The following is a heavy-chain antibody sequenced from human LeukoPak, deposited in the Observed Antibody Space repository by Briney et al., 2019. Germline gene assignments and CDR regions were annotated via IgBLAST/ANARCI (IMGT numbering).Heavy chain of an antibody. CDR3: ARDPPQPGITAAGYFDL. J-gene: IGHJ2*01. Sequence: SETLSLTCTVSGDSIRTYSWRWIRQPPGRGLEWIGYIYYTGITNYHPPLKSRVTISVDTSKNQFSLKVRSVTAADTAVYYCARDPPQPGITAAGYFDLWGRGTLVTVSS. CDR2: IYYTGIT. D-gene: IGHD6-13*01. V-gene: IGHV4-59*01. CDR1: GDSIRTYS.